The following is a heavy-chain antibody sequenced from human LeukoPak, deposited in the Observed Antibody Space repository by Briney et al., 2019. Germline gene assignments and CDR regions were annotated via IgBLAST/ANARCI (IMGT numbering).Heavy chain of an antibody. CDR2: IKQDGSEK. V-gene: IGHV3-7*01. CDR1: GFIFSTYW. CDR3: ARLVRRLQRLNIGRDSDYATGYYLDS. D-gene: IGHD5-12*01. J-gene: IGHJ4*02. Sequence: GGSLRLSCAASGFIFSTYWMSWVRQAPGKGLEWVANIKQDGSEKYYVDSVKGRSTISRDNAKNSLFLQMNSLSGEDTAVYYCARLVRRLQRLNIGRDSDYATGYYLDSWGRGTLVTVSS.